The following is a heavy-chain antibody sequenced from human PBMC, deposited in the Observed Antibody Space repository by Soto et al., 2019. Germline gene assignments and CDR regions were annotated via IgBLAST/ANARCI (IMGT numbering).Heavy chain of an antibody. CDR3: ADFRAY. CDR2: INSDGSST. J-gene: IGHJ4*01. CDR1: GFTFSTSW. V-gene: IGHV3-74*01. D-gene: IGHD3-10*01. Sequence: EVQLVESGGGLVQPGGSLRLSCAASGFTFSTSWMHWVRQGPGKGLVWVSRINSDGSSTNYADSVKGRFTISRDNAKNTLYLQRNSLRAQDTAVYYCADFRAYWGHGTLVTVSS.